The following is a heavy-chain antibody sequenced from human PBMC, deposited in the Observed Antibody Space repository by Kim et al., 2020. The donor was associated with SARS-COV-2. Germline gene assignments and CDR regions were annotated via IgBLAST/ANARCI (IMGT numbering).Heavy chain of an antibody. D-gene: IGHD6-13*01. Sequence: SETLSLTCTVSGDSMNTNRYYWAWIRQAPGNGREYIGRVFYSGTTNYNPSLKSRVTISVDTSKNQVSLKLTSVTAADTALYYCARQEAAAACFDPWGQGILVTVSS. J-gene: IGHJ5*02. CDR2: VFYSGTT. V-gene: IGHV4-39*01. CDR1: GDSMNTNRYY. CDR3: ARQEAAAACFDP.